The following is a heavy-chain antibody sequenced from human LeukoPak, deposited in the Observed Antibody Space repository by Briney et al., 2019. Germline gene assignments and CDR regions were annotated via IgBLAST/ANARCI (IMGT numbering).Heavy chain of an antibody. CDR2: IRYDESDK. CDR1: GLTFRSFG. CDR3: AKVRDYYYMDV. J-gene: IGHJ6*03. Sequence: GSLRLSCAASGLTFRSFGMHWVRQAPGKGLEWVAFIRYDESDKYYADSVNGRFTISRDNSKKTLYLQMNSLRADDTAVYYCAKVRDYYYMDVWGKGTTLTVSS. V-gene: IGHV3-30*02.